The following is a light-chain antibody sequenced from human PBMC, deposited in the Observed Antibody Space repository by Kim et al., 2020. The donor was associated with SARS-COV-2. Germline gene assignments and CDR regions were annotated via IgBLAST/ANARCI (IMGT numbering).Light chain of an antibody. CDR2: GAS. Sequence: SPGERATLSCRARQSVSSNLAWYQHKPGQAPRLLIYGASTRATGIPARFSGSGSGTEFTLTISSLQSEDFAVYYCQQYNNWPPWTFGQGTKVDIK. CDR1: QSVSSN. J-gene: IGKJ1*01. V-gene: IGKV3-15*01. CDR3: QQYNNWPPWT.